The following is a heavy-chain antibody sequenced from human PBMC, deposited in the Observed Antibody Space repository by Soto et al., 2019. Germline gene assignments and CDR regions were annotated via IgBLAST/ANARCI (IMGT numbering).Heavy chain of an antibody. D-gene: IGHD2-2*01. CDR2: IYPGDSDT. J-gene: IGHJ5*02. CDR1: GYAFTSYW. CDR3: ARGYCTTTICDPWFDP. V-gene: IGHV5-51*01. Sequence: PGESLKISCTGSGYAFTSYWIAWVRQMPGKGLEWMGIIYPGDSDTRYSPSFQGQVTISADKSITTAYLQWSSLKASDTAMYYCARGYCTTTICDPWFDPWGQGPWSPSPQ.